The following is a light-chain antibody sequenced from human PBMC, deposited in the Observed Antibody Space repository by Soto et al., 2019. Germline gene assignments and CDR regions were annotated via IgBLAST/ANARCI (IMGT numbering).Light chain of an antibody. CDR1: QSVSSSY. CDR3: QQYGSSPRT. Sequence: EIVLTQSPGTLSLSPGERATLSCRASQSVSSSYLAWYQQKPGQAPRLLIYGASSRATGIPDRFSGSGSGTDFTLTIRRLEPEDFEVYCCQQYGSSPRTFGQGTKVDIK. CDR2: GAS. J-gene: IGKJ1*01. V-gene: IGKV3-20*01.